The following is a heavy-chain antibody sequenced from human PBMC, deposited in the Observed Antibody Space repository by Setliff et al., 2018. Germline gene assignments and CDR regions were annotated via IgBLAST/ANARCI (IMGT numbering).Heavy chain of an antibody. CDR3: AKGGGRYHSDS. V-gene: IGHV4-4*07. CDR2: VYSNVGT. CDR1: GGSINNYY. J-gene: IGHJ4*02. Sequence: LSLTCTVSGGSINNYYWSWIRQPAGKGLEWIGRVYSNVGTNFNPSLKSRVTMSIDKSNNQFSLKMTSMTAADTAVYYCAKGGGRYHSDSWGQGILVTVSS. D-gene: IGHD1-1*01.